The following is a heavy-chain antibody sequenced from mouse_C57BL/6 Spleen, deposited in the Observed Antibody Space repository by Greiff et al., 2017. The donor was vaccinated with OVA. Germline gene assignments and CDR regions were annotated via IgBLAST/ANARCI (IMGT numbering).Heavy chain of an antibody. V-gene: IGHV2-6-1*01. CDR1: GFSLTSYG. Sequence: QVQLKEPGPGLVAPSQSLSITCTVSGFSLTSYGVHWVRQPPGQGLEWLVVIWSAGSTTYNSALKSSLSISKDNSKSQVFLKMNSLQTDDTAMYYCARQGYDYDGGYAMDYWGQGTSVTVSS. D-gene: IGHD2-4*01. CDR3: ARQGYDYDGGYAMDY. CDR2: IWSAGST. J-gene: IGHJ4*01.